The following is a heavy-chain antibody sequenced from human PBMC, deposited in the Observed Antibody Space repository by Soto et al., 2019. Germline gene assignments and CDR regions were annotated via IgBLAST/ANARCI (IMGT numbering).Heavy chain of an antibody. J-gene: IGHJ4*02. V-gene: IGHV3-30-3*01. D-gene: IGHD3-22*01. Sequence: QVQLVESGGGVVQPGRSLRLSCAASGFTFSSYAMHWVRQAPGKGLEWVAVISYDGSNKYYADSVKGRFTISRDNSKNTLYLQMNSLRAEDTAVYYCARPNEPRYYYDSSGYYGGSDYWGQGTLVTVSS. CDR3: ARPNEPRYYYDSSGYYGGSDY. CDR1: GFTFSSYA. CDR2: ISYDGSNK.